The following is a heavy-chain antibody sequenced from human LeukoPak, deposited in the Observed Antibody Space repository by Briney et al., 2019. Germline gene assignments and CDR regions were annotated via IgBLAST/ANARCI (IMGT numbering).Heavy chain of an antibody. V-gene: IGHV3-48*01. CDR2: ISSSSSTI. J-gene: IGHJ6*03. CDR1: GFTFSSYS. D-gene: IGHD2-2*01. CDR3: ANARGPAASYYYYYYYMDV. Sequence: GGSLRLSXAASGFTFSSYSMNWARQAPGKGLEWVSYISSSSSTIYYADSVKGRFTISRDNAKNSLYLQMNSLRAEDTAVYYCANARGPAASYYYYYYYMDVWGKGTTVTVSS.